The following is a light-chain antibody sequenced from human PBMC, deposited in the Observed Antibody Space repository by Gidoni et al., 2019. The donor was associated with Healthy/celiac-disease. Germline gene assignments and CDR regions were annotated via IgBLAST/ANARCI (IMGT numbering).Light chain of an antibody. J-gene: IGKJ1*01. Sequence: DIQMPQSPSTLSASVGDRVTITCRASQSISSWLAWYQQKPGKAPKLLIYKASSLESGVPSRFSGSGSGTEVTLTISSLQPDDFATYYCQQYNSYSLAFGQGTKVEIK. CDR3: QQYNSYSLA. CDR1: QSISSW. CDR2: KAS. V-gene: IGKV1-5*03.